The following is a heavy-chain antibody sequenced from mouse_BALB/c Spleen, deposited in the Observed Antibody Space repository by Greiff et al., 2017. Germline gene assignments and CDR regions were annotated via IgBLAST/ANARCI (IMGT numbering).Heavy chain of an antibody. J-gene: IGHJ4*01. CDR1: GFTFSSYT. V-gene: IGHV5-12-2*01. CDR3: ARVFDHYAMDY. Sequence: EVHLVESGGGLVQPGGSLKLSCAASGFTFSSYTMSWVRQTPEKRLEWVAYISNGGGSTYYPDTVKGRFTISRDNAKNTLYLQMSSLKSEDTAMYYCARVFDHYAMDYWGQGTSVTVSS. CDR2: ISNGGGST.